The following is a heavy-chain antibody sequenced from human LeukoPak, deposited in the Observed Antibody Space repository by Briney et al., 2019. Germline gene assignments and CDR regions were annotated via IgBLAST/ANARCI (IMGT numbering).Heavy chain of an antibody. CDR3: ARDKRPGSGSYYNGFDY. V-gene: IGHV4-30-2*01. CDR2: IYHSGST. CDR1: GGSVSSGGYS. D-gene: IGHD3-10*01. J-gene: IGHJ4*02. Sequence: PSETLSLTCAVSGGSVSSGGYSWSWIRQPPGKGLEWIGYIYHSGSTDYNPSLKSRVTISLDTSKNQFSLKLSSVTAADTAVYYCARDKRPGSGSYYNGFDYWGQGTLVTVSS.